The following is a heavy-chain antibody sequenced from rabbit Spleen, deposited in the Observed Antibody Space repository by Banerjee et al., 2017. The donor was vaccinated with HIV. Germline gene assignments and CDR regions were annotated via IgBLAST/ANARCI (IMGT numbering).Heavy chain of an antibody. CDR2: IEGGSSTFS. Sequence: QSLEESGGDLVKPGASLTLTCTASGFSFSSRYWISWVRQAPEKGLEWIACIEGGSSTFSYFASWAKGRFTISKTSSTTVTLQMTSLTAADTATYFCARDSGSSFSSYGMDLWGQGTLVTVS. J-gene: IGHJ6*01. D-gene: IGHD8-1*01. CDR3: ARDSGSSFSSYGMDL. CDR1: GFSFSSRYW. V-gene: IGHV1S40*01.